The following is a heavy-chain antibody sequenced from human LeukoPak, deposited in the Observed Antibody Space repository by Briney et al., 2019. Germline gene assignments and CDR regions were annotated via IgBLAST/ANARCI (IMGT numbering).Heavy chain of an antibody. Sequence: PGGSLRLSCVASGFTLRTYAMSWVRQAPGKGLEWVSGISDSGGTTYYVDSVKGRFTISRDNSKNTLYLQINSLRAEDMALYYCAKSSDGSTSFDQWGQGTLVTVSS. CDR3: AKSSDGSTSFDQ. J-gene: IGHJ4*02. CDR2: ISDSGGTT. V-gene: IGHV3-23*01. CDR1: GFTLRTYA. D-gene: IGHD2-2*01.